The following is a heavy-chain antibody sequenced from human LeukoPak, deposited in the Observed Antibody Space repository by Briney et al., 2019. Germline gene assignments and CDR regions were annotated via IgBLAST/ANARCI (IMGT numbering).Heavy chain of an antibody. Sequence: SETLSLTCAVYGGSFSGYYWSWIRQPPGKGLGWIGEINHSGSTNYNPSLKSRVTISVDTSKNQFSLKLSSVTAADTAVYYCARRRGWYDIFQHWGQGTLVTVSS. D-gene: IGHD6-19*01. V-gene: IGHV4-34*01. CDR1: GGSFSGYY. CDR3: ARRRGWYDIFQH. J-gene: IGHJ1*01. CDR2: INHSGST.